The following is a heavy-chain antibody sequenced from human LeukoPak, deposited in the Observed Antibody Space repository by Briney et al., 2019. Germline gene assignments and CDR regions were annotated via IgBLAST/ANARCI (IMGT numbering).Heavy chain of an antibody. CDR3: ARSYSGYDLHAFDI. D-gene: IGHD5-12*01. Sequence: PSETLSLTCAVYGGSFSGYYWSWIRQPPGKGLEWIGEINHSGSTNYNPSLKSRVTISVDTSKNQFSLKLSSVTAADTAVYYCARSYSGYDLHAFDIWGQGTMVTVSS. J-gene: IGHJ3*02. CDR2: INHSGST. V-gene: IGHV4-34*01. CDR1: GGSFSGYY.